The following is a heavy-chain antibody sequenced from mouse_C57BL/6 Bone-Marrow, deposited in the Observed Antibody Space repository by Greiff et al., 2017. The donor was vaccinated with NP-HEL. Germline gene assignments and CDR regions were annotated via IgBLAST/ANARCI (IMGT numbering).Heavy chain of an antibody. D-gene: IGHD2-2*01. CDR1: EYEFPSHD. V-gene: IGHV5-2*01. J-gene: IGHJ1*03. Sequence: EVKLLESGGGLVQPGESLKLSCESNEYEFPSHDMSWVRKTPEKRLELVAAINSDGGSTYYPDTMERRFIISRNNTKKTLYLQRSSLRSEDTALYYCASPLMVSWYFDVWGTGTTVTVSS. CDR3: ASPLMVSWYFDV. CDR2: INSDGGST.